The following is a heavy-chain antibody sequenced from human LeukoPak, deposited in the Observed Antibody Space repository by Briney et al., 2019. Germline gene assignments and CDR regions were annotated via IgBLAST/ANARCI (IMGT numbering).Heavy chain of an antibody. J-gene: IGHJ4*02. V-gene: IGHV4-39*01. D-gene: IGHD3-10*01. Sequence: PSETLSPTCSDSGGSISSSTSYWGWIRQPPGKGLEWIGTIYYSGSTYYNPSLKSRVTISVDTSKNQFSLKLGSVTAADTAVYYCARQTYGSGSYYNLDCWGQGTLVTVSS. CDR2: IYYSGST. CDR1: GGSISSSTSY. CDR3: ARQTYGSGSYYNLDC.